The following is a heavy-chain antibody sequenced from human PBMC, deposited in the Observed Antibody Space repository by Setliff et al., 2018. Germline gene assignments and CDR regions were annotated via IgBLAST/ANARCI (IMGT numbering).Heavy chain of an antibody. CDR2: IYIGGSA. Sequence: SETLSLTCTVAGGSISSYYWSWIRQPAGKGLEWIGHIYIGGSANYNPSLKSRVTMSIDTSKNQFSLKLSYVTAADTAVYYCAREQWLDPPGYYYLDVWAKGTTVTVSS. J-gene: IGHJ6*03. D-gene: IGHD6-19*01. CDR1: GGSISSYY. V-gene: IGHV4-4*07. CDR3: AREQWLDPPGYYYLDV.